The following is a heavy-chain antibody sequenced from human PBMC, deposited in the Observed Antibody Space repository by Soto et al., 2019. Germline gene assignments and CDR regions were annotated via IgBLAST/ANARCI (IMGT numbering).Heavy chain of an antibody. CDR1: GFTFSSYG. J-gene: IGHJ2*01. Sequence: QVQLVESGGGVVQPGRSLRLSCAASGFTFSSYGMNWVRQAPGKGLEWVAAICDDGNNKYYADSVKGRFTISRDNSKNTLNPRLNNLKAEDAAASDCANDAVLRCLEWLCPCYFDHWGRGTLVTVSS. CDR3: ANDAVLRCLEWLCPCYFDH. CDR2: ICDDGNNK. D-gene: IGHD3-3*01. V-gene: IGHV3-33*06.